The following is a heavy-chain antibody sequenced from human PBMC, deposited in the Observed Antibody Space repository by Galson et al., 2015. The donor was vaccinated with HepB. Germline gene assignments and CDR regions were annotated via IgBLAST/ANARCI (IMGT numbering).Heavy chain of an antibody. V-gene: IGHV1-69*04. D-gene: IGHD4-23*01. CDR1: GGTFSSYA. CDR3: ARVIPTVVKESYFDY. CDR2: IIPILGIA. Sequence: SVKVSCKASGGTFSSYAISWVRQAPGQGLEWMGRIIPILGIANYAQKFQGRVTITADKSTSTAYMELSSLRSEDTAVYYCARVIPTVVKESYFDYWGQGTLVTVSS. J-gene: IGHJ4*02.